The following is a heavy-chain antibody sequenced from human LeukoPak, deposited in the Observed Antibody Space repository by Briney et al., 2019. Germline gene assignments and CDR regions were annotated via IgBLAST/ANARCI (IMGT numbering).Heavy chain of an antibody. J-gene: IGHJ4*02. CDR2: ISTSGSYT. V-gene: IGHV3-11*03. Sequence: GGSLRLSCVVSGIPFSDYYMNWIRQAPGKGLEWISYISTSGSYTDYAHSVKGRFTISRDDAKSALYLQMDSLRLEDTAVYYCAAGTAADFWGQGPLVTVSS. CDR3: AAGTAADF. CDR1: GIPFSDYY. D-gene: IGHD6-13*01.